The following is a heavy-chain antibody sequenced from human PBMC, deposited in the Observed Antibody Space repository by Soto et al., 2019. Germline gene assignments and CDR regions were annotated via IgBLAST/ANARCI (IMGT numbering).Heavy chain of an antibody. J-gene: IGHJ6*02. Sequence: PGGPKRVSWGGAEGKFVDYGVNWVRQAPGKGLEWVSSITSGSSFIDYADSVKGRFTISRDDAKNSLFLQMSSLRADDTAVYYCARSQRNGAMDVWGQGTTVTVSS. CDR1: EGKFVDYG. CDR2: ITSGSSFI. V-gene: IGHV3-21*01. D-gene: IGHD2-8*01. CDR3: ARSQRNGAMDV.